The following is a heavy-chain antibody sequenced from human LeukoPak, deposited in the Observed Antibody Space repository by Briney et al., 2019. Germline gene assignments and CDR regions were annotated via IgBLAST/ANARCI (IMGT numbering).Heavy chain of an antibody. V-gene: IGHV4-59*11. CDR1: GASINTHY. CDR2: IYFSGST. D-gene: IGHD3-9*01. J-gene: IGHJ5*02. Sequence: PSETLSLTCIVSGASINTHYWTWIRQPPGKGLGWIGYIYFSGSTTFNPSLKSRVTISVDRSKKQFSLKLSSVTAADTAVYYCARVNYDILTGQGGWFDPWGQGTLVTVSS. CDR3: ARVNYDILTGQGGWFDP.